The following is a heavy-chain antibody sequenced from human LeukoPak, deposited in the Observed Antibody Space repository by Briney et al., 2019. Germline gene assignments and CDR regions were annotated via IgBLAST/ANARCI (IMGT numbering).Heavy chain of an antibody. CDR1: GGSIGSGSYY. CDR2: IYTSGST. D-gene: IGHD3-10*01. V-gene: IGHV4-61*02. Sequence: TPSETLSLTCTVSGGSIGSGSYYWSWIRQPAGKGLEWIGRIYTSGSTNYNASLKSRVTISVDTSKNQFSLKLNSVTAADTAVYYCARGGYYGSGNDFRFDPWGQGTLVTVSS. J-gene: IGHJ5*02. CDR3: ARGGYYGSGNDFRFDP.